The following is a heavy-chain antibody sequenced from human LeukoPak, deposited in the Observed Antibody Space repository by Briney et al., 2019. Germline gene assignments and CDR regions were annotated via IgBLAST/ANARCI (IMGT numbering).Heavy chain of an antibody. CDR2: INPNSGGT. J-gene: IGHJ4*02. CDR3: ARGQGFLTKYSSGWYYFDY. D-gene: IGHD6-19*01. V-gene: IGHV1-2*02. CDR1: GYTFTGYY. Sequence: EASVKVSCKASGYTFTGYYMHWVRQAPGQGLEWMGWINPNSGGTKYAQKFQGRVTMTRDTSISTAYMELRSLRSDDTAVYYCARGQGFLTKYSSGWYYFDYWGQGTLVTVSS.